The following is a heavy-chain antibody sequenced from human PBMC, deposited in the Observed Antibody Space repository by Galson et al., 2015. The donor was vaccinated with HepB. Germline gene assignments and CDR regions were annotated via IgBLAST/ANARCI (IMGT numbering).Heavy chain of an antibody. V-gene: IGHV3-15*01. J-gene: IGHJ3*02. CDR1: GFTFSNAW. CDR2: IKSKTDGGTT. Sequence: SLRLSCAASGFTFSNAWMSWVRQAPGKGLEWVGRIKSKTDGGTTDYAAPVKGRFTISRDDSKNTLYLQMNSLKTEDTAVYYCTTAELPEDAFDIWGQGTMVTVSS. CDR3: TTAELPEDAFDI. D-gene: IGHD1-26*01.